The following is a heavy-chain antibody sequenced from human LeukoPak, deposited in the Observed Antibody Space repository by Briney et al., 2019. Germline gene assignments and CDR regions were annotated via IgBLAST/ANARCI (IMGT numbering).Heavy chain of an antibody. CDR1: GFIFSNYW. J-gene: IGHJ4*02. Sequence: PGGSLRLSCAASGFIFSNYWMTWVRQAPGKGLEWVANIKPDGSEAHYVDSLKGRFAISRDNAKTSLYLQMNSLRAEDTAVYYCAGPPQAGPFDYWGQGTLVTVSS. D-gene: IGHD6-19*01. CDR2: IKPDGSEA. V-gene: IGHV3-7*03. CDR3: AGPPQAGPFDY.